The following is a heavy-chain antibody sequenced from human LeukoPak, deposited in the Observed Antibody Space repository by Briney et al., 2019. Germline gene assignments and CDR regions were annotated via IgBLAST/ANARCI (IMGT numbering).Heavy chain of an antibody. J-gene: IGHJ4*02. CDR3: ARDDSIIAAPPGVY. CDR2: ISSSGSTI. D-gene: IGHD6-13*01. V-gene: IGHV3-11*04. Sequence: GGSLRLSCAASGFTFSGYAMSWVRQAPGKGLEWVSYISSSGSTIYYADSVKGRFTISRDNAKNSLYLQMNSLRAEDTAVYYCARDDSIIAAPPGVYWGQGTLVTVSS. CDR1: GFTFSGYA.